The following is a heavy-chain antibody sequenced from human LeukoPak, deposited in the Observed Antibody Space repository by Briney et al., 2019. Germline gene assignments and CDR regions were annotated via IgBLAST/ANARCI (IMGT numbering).Heavy chain of an antibody. CDR1: GYTFTGYY. Sequence: VASVKVSCKASGYTFTGYYMHWVRQAPGQGLEWMGRINPNSGGTNYAQKFQDRVTMTRNTSISTAYMELSSLRSDDTAVYYCARGPPNWGYDYRGPGTLVTVSS. V-gene: IGHV1-2*06. J-gene: IGHJ4*02. CDR2: INPNSGGT. CDR3: ARGPPNWGYDY. D-gene: IGHD7-27*01.